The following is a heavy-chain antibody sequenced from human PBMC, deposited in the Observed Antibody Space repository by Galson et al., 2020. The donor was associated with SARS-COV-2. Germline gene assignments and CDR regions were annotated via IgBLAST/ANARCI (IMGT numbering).Heavy chain of an antibody. CDR3: ARGAMVRGVMAYYYYYGMDV. V-gene: IGHV3-13*01. CDR2: IGTAGPT. D-gene: IGHD3-10*01. Sequence: GESLKISCAASAFTLSSYDMHWVRQATGKALACVPAIGTAGPTSYPGSVKGRVTISRENAKSSLYLQMNSLRAGDTAVYYCARGAMVRGVMAYYYYYGMDVWGQGTTVTVSS. J-gene: IGHJ6*02. CDR1: AFTLSSYD.